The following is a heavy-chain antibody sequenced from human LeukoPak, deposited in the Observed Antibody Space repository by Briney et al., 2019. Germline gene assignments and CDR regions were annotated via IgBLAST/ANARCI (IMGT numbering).Heavy chain of an antibody. CDR3: ARDLVRDTAMVKVTWFDP. V-gene: IGHV1-69*13. J-gene: IGHJ5*02. CDR2: IIPIFGTA. Sequence: SVKVSCKASGGTFSSYAISWVRQAPGQGLEWMGGIIPIFGTANYAQKFQGRVTITADESTSTAYMELRSLRSDGTAVYYCARDLVRDTAMVKVTWFDPWGQGTLVTVSS. D-gene: IGHD5-18*01. CDR1: GGTFSSYA.